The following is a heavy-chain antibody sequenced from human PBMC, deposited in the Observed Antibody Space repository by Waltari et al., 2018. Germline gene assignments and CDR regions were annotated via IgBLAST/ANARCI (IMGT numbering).Heavy chain of an antibody. CDR3: ARPQRSYYDFWRGYAFDI. CDR1: GYSTSRGYD. J-gene: IGHJ3*02. Sequence: QVQLQESGPGLVKPSETLSTTCAVSGYSTSRGYDWGWMRQPPGKGLEWMGSIYHSGSTYYNPSLKSRVTISVDTSKNQFSLKLSSVTAAYTAVYYCARPQRSYYDFWRGYAFDIWGQGTMVTVSS. D-gene: IGHD3-3*01. CDR2: IYHSGST. V-gene: IGHV4-38-2*01.